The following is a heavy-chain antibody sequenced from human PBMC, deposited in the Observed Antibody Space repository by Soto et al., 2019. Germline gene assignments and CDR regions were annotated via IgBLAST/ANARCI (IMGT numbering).Heavy chain of an antibody. D-gene: IGHD3-9*01. J-gene: IGHJ3*02. CDR3: ARPRTSDWAYDI. V-gene: IGHV3-74*01. Sequence: EVQLVESGGGLVQPGGSLRLSCAASGFTFSSYWMHWVRQSPGKGLVWVSRSKTDGSDTHYADSVRGRFTISRDNAKNTLYLQMNSLRDEDTAVYYCARPRTSDWAYDIWGQGTMVIVSS. CDR2: SKTDGSDT. CDR1: GFTFSSYW.